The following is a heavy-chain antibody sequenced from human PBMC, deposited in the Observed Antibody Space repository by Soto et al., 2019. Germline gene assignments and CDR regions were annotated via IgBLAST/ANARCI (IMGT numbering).Heavy chain of an antibody. CDR2: IVPIVDTA. CDR1: GGTFSSYA. J-gene: IGHJ4*02. CDR3: VRVVAIPGSPDN. Sequence: QVQLVQSGAEVRQPASSVKVSCKTSGGTFSSYAISWVRQAPGQGLEWMGGIVPIVDTATYAQKFQGRVQITADESTSTVYMEVSSLRSDDTAVYYCVRVVAIPGSPDNWGQGTLVTVSS. D-gene: IGHD2-15*01. V-gene: IGHV1-69*12.